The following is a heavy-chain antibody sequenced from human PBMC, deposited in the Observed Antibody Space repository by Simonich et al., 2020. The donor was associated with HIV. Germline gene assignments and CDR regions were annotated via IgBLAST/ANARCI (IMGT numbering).Heavy chain of an antibody. Sequence: QLQVQESGPGLVKPSETLSLTCIVFGDSISSWTSYWGWIRQPPGKGLDWIVNIKYLWGSYSNPSLKSRVTLSVDTSKNQFSLKLTSVTAADTAMYYCARHQTGTDAFDIWGQGTMVAVSS. J-gene: IGHJ3*02. CDR3: ARHQTGTDAFDI. D-gene: IGHD1-1*01. CDR2: IKYLWGS. V-gene: IGHV4-39*01. CDR1: GDSISSWTSY.